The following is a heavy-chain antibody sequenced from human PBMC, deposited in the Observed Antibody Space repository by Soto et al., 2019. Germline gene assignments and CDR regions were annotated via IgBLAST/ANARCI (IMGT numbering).Heavy chain of an antibody. V-gene: IGHV1-69*13. CDR1: GGTFSSYA. J-gene: IGHJ6*02. CDR3: ARDITMVRGIPLGMDV. CDR2: IIPIFGTA. D-gene: IGHD3-10*01. Sequence: SVKVSCKASGGTFSSYAISWVRQAPGQGLEWMGGIIPIFGTANYAQKFQGRVTITADESTSTAYMELSSLRSEDTAVYYCARDITMVRGIPLGMDVWGQGTTVTVSS.